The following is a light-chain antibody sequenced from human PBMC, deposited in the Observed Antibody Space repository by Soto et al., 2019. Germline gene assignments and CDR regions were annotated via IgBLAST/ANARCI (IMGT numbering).Light chain of an antibody. CDR3: QQTYNLPRT. Sequence: DIQMTQSPSSLSASIGDRVTITCRASLALGDSLSWFQQKAGKPTTLVIYGTSALQHGVPPRFSGSGSGTDFTLTISRLQHEDFATYYCQQTYNLPRTLGQGTKVDLK. J-gene: IGKJ1*01. CDR1: LALGDS. CDR2: GTS. V-gene: IGKV1-39*01.